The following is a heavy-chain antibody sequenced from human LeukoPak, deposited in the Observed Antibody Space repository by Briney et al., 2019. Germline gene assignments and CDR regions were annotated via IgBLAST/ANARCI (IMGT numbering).Heavy chain of an antibody. Sequence: GASVKVSCKASGGTFSSYTISWVRQAPGQGLGWMGRIIPILGIANYAQKFQGRVTITADKSTSTAYMELSSLRSEDTAVYHCAREREDSSDYWGQGTLVTVSS. D-gene: IGHD3-22*01. V-gene: IGHV1-69*04. CDR2: IIPILGIA. CDR3: AREREDSSDY. J-gene: IGHJ4*02. CDR1: GGTFSSYT.